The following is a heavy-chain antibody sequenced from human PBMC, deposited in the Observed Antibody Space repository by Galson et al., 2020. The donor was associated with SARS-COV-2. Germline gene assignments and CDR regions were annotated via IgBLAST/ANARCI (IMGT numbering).Heavy chain of an antibody. Sequence: GGSLRLSCAASGFTFSSYAMHWVRQAPGKGLEWVAVISYDGSNKYYADSVKGRFTISRDNSKNTLYLQMNSLRAEDTAVYYCAREEVVRGVFDYWGQGTLVTVSS. CDR2: ISYDGSNK. J-gene: IGHJ4*02. D-gene: IGHD3-10*01. CDR3: AREEVVRGVFDY. V-gene: IGHV3-30*04. CDR1: GFTFSSYA.